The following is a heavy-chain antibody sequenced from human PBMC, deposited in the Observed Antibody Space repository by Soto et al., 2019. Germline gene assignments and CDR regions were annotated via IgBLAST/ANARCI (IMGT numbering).Heavy chain of an antibody. CDR1: GFTFIEYY. J-gene: IGHJ4*02. V-gene: IGHV3-11*06. CDR3: ARGTRRDGYKDLDS. Sequence: GGSLRLSCAASGFTFIEYYISWIRQAPGKGLEWVSSISGSSISRRYADSVRGRFTISRDYAKNSLYLQMNSLRVEDTALYFCARGTRRDGYKDLDSLGQGTLVTVSS. CDR2: ISGSSISR. D-gene: IGHD1-1*01.